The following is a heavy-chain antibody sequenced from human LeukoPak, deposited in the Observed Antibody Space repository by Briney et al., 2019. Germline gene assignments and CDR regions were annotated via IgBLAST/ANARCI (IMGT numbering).Heavy chain of an antibody. CDR1: GGSINSYY. Sequence: SETLSLTCTVSGGSINSYYWSWIRQPPGKGLEWIGYIHYRGTTDYNPSLKSRVSFSVDTSKNQFSLKLNSVTAADTAVYYCARALHASTVTTGDLFYYYYGMDVWGQGTTVTVSS. CDR2: IHYRGTT. CDR3: ARALHASTVTTGDLFYYYYGMDV. V-gene: IGHV4-59*01. J-gene: IGHJ6*02. D-gene: IGHD4-17*01.